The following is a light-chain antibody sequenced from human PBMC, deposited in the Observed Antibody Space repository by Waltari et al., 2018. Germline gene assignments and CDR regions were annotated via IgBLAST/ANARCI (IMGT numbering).Light chain of an antibody. V-gene: IGKV6-21*01. J-gene: IGKJ4*01. CDR2: YAL. CDR3: QQSKSFPLT. Sequence: EIVLTQSPDFQSVTPKEKVTITCRASQNIENGLHWYQQKPDQSPKLLIKYALQPLSGVPSRFSGSGSGTDFTLTINGLEAEDAATYYCQQSKSFPLTFGGGTKVEIK. CDR1: QNIENG.